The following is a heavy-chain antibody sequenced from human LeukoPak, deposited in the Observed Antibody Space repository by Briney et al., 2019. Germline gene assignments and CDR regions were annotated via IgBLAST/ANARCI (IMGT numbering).Heavy chain of an antibody. CDR2: IYSGGST. CDR3: ARGYCSSTXCXXDAFDI. J-gene: IGHJ3*02. Sequence: PGGSLRLSCAASGFTVSSNYMSWVRQAPGKGLEWVSVIYSGGSTYYADSVKGRFTISRDNSKNTLYLQMNSLRAEDTAVYYCARGYCSSTXCXXDAFDIWGQGTMVTVSS. CDR1: GFTVSSNY. D-gene: IGHD2-2*01. V-gene: IGHV3-53*01.